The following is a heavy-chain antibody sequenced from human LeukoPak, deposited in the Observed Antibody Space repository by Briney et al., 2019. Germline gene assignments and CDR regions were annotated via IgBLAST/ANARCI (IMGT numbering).Heavy chain of an antibody. D-gene: IGHD6-19*01. V-gene: IGHV3-30*02. Sequence: GGSLRLSCAASGFTFSSYGMHWVRQAPGKGLEWVAFIRYDGSNKYYADSVKGRFTISRDNSKNTLYLQMNSLRAEDTAVYYCAKRMGYSSGWYEGGGYYFGYWGQGTLVTVSS. CDR1: GFTFSSYG. CDR3: AKRMGYSSGWYEGGGYYFGY. J-gene: IGHJ4*02. CDR2: IRYDGSNK.